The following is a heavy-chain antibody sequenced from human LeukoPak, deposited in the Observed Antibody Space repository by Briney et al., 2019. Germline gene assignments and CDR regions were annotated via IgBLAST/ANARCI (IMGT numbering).Heavy chain of an antibody. CDR3: ARAVLIRDLGWYFDL. J-gene: IGHJ2*01. CDR2: TYYRSKWYY. V-gene: IGHV6-1*01. D-gene: IGHD3-22*01. CDR1: GDSVSSNSAA. Sequence: SQTLSLTCSISGDSVSSNSAAWNWIRQSPSRGLEWLGRTYYRSKWYYEYAASVKSRITVKSDTSKNQFSLKLSSVTAADTAVYYCARAVLIRDLGWYFDLWGRGTLVTVSS.